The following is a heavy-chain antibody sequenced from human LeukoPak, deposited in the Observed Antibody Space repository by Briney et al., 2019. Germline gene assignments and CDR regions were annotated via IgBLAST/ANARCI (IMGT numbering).Heavy chain of an antibody. J-gene: IGHJ4*02. CDR2: ISYDGTNK. CDR1: GFTFSSYG. D-gene: IGHD1-14*01. V-gene: IGHV3-33*01. CDR3: ARDRGTRALDY. Sequence: PGGSLRLSCAASGFTFSSYGIHWVRQAPGKGLEWVALISYDGTNKYYADSVKGRFTISRDNSKNTLYPQMNSLRAEDTAVYYCARDRGTRALDYWGQGTLVTVSS.